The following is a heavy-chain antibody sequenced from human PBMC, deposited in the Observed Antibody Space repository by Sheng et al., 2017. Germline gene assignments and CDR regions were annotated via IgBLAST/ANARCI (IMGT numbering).Heavy chain of an antibody. CDR1: GGSISSSSYY. V-gene: IGHV4-39*01. J-gene: IGHJ4*02. D-gene: IGHD3-22*01. CDR3: ARHRKTGVVNPPLYYFDY. CDR2: IYYSGSH. Sequence: QLQLQESGPGLVKPSETLSLTCTVSGGSISSSSYYWGWIRQPPGKGLEWIGSIYYSGSHLLNPSLKSRVTISVDTSKNQFSLKLSSVTAADTAVYYCARHRKTGVVNPPLYYFDYWGQGTLVTVSS.